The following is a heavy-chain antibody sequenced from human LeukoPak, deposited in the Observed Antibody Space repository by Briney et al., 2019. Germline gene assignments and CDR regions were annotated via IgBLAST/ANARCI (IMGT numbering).Heavy chain of an antibody. D-gene: IGHD4-17*01. CDR1: GYTFTSYG. J-gene: IGHJ4*02. CDR3: ARDMLGTVTTFDY. CDR2: IIPIFGTA. V-gene: IGHV1-69*05. Sequence: SVKVSCKASGYTFTSYGISWVRQAPGQGLEWMGGIIPIFGTANYAQKFQGRVTITTDESTSTAYMELSSLRSEDTAVYYCARDMLGTVTTFDYWGQGTLVTVSS.